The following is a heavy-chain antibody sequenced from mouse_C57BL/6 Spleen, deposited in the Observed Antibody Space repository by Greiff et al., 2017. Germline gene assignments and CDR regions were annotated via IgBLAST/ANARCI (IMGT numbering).Heavy chain of an antibody. Sequence: QVQLQQSGAELVKPGASVKLSCKASGYTFTEYTIHWVKQRSGQGLEWIGWFYPGSGSIKYNEKFKDKATLTVDKSSSTAYMQLSSLTSEDSAVYYCAIESYDGYDYWGQGTTLTVSS. D-gene: IGHD2-3*01. CDR1: GYTFTEYT. J-gene: IGHJ2*01. CDR2: FYPGSGSI. CDR3: AIESYDGYDY. V-gene: IGHV1-62-2*01.